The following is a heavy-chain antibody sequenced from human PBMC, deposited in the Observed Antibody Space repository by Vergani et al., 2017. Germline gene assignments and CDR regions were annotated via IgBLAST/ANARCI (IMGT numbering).Heavy chain of an antibody. D-gene: IGHD4-11*01. J-gene: IGHJ6*03. V-gene: IGHV4-34*01. CDR2: IDHTGRP. Sequence: QVQLQQWGGGLLKPSETLPLTCVVNGGSFTSYYWTWIRQSPGEGLEWVGDIDHTGRPDYNPSLKSRLTMSVDKSRNQFSLTLNSVTATDTAIYFCARVNTETNGHLYYYYYMDVWGQGTAVTVS. CDR1: GGSFTSYY. CDR3: ARVNTETNGHLYYYYYMDV.